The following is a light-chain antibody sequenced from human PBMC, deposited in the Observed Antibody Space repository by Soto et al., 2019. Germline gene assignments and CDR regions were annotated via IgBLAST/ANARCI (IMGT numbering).Light chain of an antibody. Sequence: EIVMTQSPATLSVSPGERATLSCRASQSVSSNLAWYQQQPAQPPTLLIYGASTSATAIPVRFRGSGSGTEFTLTISSLQSEHFAVYYCQREKYCPPWTFGQGTKVEIK. J-gene: IGKJ1*01. CDR3: QREKYCPPWT. CDR1: QSVSSN. CDR2: GAS. V-gene: IGKV3-15*01.